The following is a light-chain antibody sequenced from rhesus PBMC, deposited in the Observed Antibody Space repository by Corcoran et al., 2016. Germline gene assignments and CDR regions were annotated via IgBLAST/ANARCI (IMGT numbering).Light chain of an antibody. J-gene: IGKJ4*01. CDR3: LQDIQLPLT. Sequence: DIVMTQTPLSLPVTPGEPASISCRSSQSLLHSNGDTYLFWYLKKPGQSPPLLIYLGSNRAYGVPDRCSGSGSGTDLTLKISGVEAEDVGVYYCLQDIQLPLTFGGGTKVELK. CDR2: LGS. V-gene: IGKV2-78*01. CDR1: QSLLHSNGDTY.